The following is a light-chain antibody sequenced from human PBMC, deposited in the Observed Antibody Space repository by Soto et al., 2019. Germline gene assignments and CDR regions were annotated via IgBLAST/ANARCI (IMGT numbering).Light chain of an antibody. J-gene: IGKJ1*01. CDR1: QSVSSN. V-gene: IGKV3D-15*01. CDR3: QQYISSPLT. CDR2: GAS. Sequence: EIVMTQSPATLSVSPGERATLSCRASQSVSSNLAWYQQKPGQAPRLLIYGASTRATGIPDRFSASGSGTDFTLTISRLEPEDFAVYYCQQYISSPLTFGQGTKVDI.